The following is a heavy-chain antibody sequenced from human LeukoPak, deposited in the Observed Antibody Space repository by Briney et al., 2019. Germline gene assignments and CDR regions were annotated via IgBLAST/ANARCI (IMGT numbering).Heavy chain of an antibody. V-gene: IGHV3-30*18. D-gene: IGHD2-8*01. J-gene: IGHJ4*02. CDR1: GFSFSDYY. CDR3: AKEYCSNSVCHSLDY. Sequence: PGGSLRLSCAASGFSFSDYYMSWIRQAPGKGLEWVAVISYDGSNKYYADSVKGRFTFSRDNSKNTLYLQMNSLRAEDTAVYYCAKEYCSNSVCHSLDYWGQGTLVTVSS. CDR2: ISYDGSNK.